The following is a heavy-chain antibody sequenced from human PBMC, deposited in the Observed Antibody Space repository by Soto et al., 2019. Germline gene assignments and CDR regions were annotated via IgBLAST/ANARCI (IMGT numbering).Heavy chain of an antibody. J-gene: IGHJ5*02. Sequence: SETLSLTCTVSGGSISSGNYYWSWIRQPPGKGLEWIGFISYSGSAYYNPSLKSRVTISVDTSKNQFSLKLSSVTTADTAVYYCTKIPWADYGGIFDPWGQGTLVTVSS. CDR1: GGSISSGNYY. V-gene: IGHV4-30-4*02. CDR3: TKIPWADYGGIFDP. CDR2: ISYSGSA. D-gene: IGHD4-17*01.